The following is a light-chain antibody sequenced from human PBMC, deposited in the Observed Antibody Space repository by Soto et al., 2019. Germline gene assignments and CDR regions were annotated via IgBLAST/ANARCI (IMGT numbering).Light chain of an antibody. CDR1: SGHSSDA. J-gene: IGLJ2*01. V-gene: IGLV4-69*01. CDR3: QTWGTGIVV. CDR2: LNSDGSH. Sequence: QLVLTQSPSASASLGASVKLTCTLSSGHSSDAIAWHQQQPETGPRFLMNLNSDGSHTKGDVIPDRFSGSSSGAERYLTISSLQSEDEADYYCQTWGTGIVVFGGGTKLTVL.